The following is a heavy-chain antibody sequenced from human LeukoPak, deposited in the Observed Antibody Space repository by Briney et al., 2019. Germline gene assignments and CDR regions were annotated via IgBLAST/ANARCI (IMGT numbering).Heavy chain of an antibody. D-gene: IGHD2-15*01. CDR2: TSGVGDST. CDR1: GFTFSNYA. CDR3: AKRADGCSGVSCYYYYMDV. Sequence: AGSLTLSCAASGFTFSNYAMNWVRQAPGKGVEGVSTTSGVGDSTYYAESVKGRFTMSRDNSKNTVYLQMNSLRVEDTAIYYCAKRADGCSGVSCYYYYMDVWDKGTTVTVSS. V-gene: IGHV3-23*01. J-gene: IGHJ6*03.